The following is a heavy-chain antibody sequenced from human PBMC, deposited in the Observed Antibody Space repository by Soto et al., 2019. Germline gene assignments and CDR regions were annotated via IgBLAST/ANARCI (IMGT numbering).Heavy chain of an antibody. J-gene: IGHJ5*02. CDR1: GGPISRYY. V-gene: IGHV4-59*05. CDR2: IYYSGST. D-gene: IGHD2-21*02. Sequence: PSETLSLTCTVSGGPISRYYWSWIRQPPGKGLEWIGSIYYSGSTYYNPSLKSRVTVSVDTSKNQFSLKLSSVTAADTAVYYCARHPSDFWFDPWGQGALVTVSS. CDR3: ARHPSDFWFDP.